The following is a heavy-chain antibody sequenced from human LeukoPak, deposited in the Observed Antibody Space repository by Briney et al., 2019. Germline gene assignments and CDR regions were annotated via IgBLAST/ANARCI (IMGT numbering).Heavy chain of an antibody. J-gene: IGHJ6*01. V-gene: IGHV3-23*01. CDR1: GFTVTSND. Sequence: GGSLRLSCAASGFTVTSNDINWVRQAPGKGLEWVSGISGSGDNTLYADSVKGRFTISRDNSKNTLYLEMNSLRAEDTAIYYCAKMRGHPLPKYYMDVWGQGTTVTVSS. D-gene: IGHD1-26*01. CDR2: ISGSGDNT. CDR3: AKMRGHPLPKYYMDV.